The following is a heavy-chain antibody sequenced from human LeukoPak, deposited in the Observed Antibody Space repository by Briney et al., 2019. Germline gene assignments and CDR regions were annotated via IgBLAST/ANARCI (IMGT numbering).Heavy chain of an antibody. CDR2: ITATSRHI. CDR1: GVTFSGYS. Sequence: GGSLRLSCAAPGVTFSGYSVNWVRQAPGKGLEWVSAITATSRHIYYADSVKGRFTISRDNAKNSLYLQMHSLRAEDTAVYYCARDLNAILADGWFDPWGQGTLATVSS. V-gene: IGHV3-21*01. J-gene: IGHJ5*02. D-gene: IGHD3-3*01. CDR3: ARDLNAILADGWFDP.